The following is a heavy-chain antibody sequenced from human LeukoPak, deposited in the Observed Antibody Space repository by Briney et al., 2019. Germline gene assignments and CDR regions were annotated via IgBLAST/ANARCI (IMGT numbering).Heavy chain of an antibody. CDR3: ARDYYDSSLVDAFDI. D-gene: IGHD3-22*01. CDR1: GGTFSSYA. CDR2: IIPIFGTA. Sequence: GASVKVSCKASGGTFSSYAISWVRQAPGQGLEWMGGIIPIFGTANYAQKFQGRVTITADKSTGTAYMELSSLRSEDTAVYYCARDYYDSSLVDAFDIWGQGTMVTVSS. J-gene: IGHJ3*02. V-gene: IGHV1-69*06.